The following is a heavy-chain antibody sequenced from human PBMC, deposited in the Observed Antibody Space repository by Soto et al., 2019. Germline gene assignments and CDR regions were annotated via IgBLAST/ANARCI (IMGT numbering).Heavy chain of an antibody. CDR2: ISAGGDST. CDR3: ARRV. CDR1: GFTFSLYP. Sequence: EVKVLESGGGLVQPGGSLRLSCATSGFTFSLYPMNWVRQAPGKGLEWVSGISAGGDSTYYADSVKGRFTIFRDNSKKSVYLQMNSLRVEDTAVYYCARRVWGQGTLVTVSS. V-gene: IGHV3-23*01. J-gene: IGHJ4*02.